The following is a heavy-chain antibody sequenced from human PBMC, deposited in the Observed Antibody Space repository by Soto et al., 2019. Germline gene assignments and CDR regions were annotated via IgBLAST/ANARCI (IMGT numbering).Heavy chain of an antibody. CDR2: ISSSSSTI. J-gene: IGHJ3*02. CDR1: GFTFSSYS. CDR3: ARYGTPLGVVVVVTADDAFDI. V-gene: IGHV3-48*02. D-gene: IGHD2-21*02. Sequence: GSLRLSCAASGFTFSSYSMNWVRQAPGKGLEWVSYISSSSSTIYYADSVKGRFTISRDNAKNSLYLQMNSLRDEDTAVYYCARYGTPLGVVVVVTADDAFDIWGQGTMVTVSS.